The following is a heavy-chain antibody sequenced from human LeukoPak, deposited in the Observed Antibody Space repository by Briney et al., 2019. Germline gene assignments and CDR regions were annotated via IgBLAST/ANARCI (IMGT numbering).Heavy chain of an antibody. Sequence: PGGSLRLSCAASGFTFSSYAMHWVRQAPGKGLEWVAVISYDGSNKYYADSVKGRFTISRDNSKNTLYLQMNSLRAEDTAVYYCAREAGEPDLNFDYWGQGTLVTVSS. V-gene: IGHV3-30*01. J-gene: IGHJ4*02. CDR2: ISYDGSNK. D-gene: IGHD1-14*01. CDR3: AREAGEPDLNFDY. CDR1: GFTFSSYA.